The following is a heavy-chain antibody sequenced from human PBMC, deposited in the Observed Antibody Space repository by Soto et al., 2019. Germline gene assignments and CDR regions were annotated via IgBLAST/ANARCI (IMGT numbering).Heavy chain of an antibody. J-gene: IGHJ4*02. Sequence: EVQLVESGGGLVQPGGSLRLSCAASGFTFNKYWMHWVRQAPGKGLVWVSRISSDGSDTIYAGSVRGRFAVSRDNAKNMLFLPINSLTADDTAIYYCVRGWIPDQHVGYLQFWGQGTLVTVSS. D-gene: IGHD1-26*01. CDR2: ISSDGSDT. V-gene: IGHV3-74*01. CDR3: VRGWIPDQHVGYLQF. CDR1: GFTFNKYW.